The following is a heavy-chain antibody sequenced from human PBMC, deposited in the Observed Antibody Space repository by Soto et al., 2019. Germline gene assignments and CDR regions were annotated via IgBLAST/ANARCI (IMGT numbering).Heavy chain of an antibody. J-gene: IGHJ4*02. CDR2: ISSNGGST. CDR1: GFTFSRYA. D-gene: IGHD3-10*01. V-gene: IGHV3-64*01. Sequence: EVQLVESGGGLVQPGGSLRLSCAASGFTFSRYAMYWVRQAPGKGLEDVSAISSNGGSTYYANSVKGGFTISRDNSKNTLYLQMGSLRAEDMAVYYCARSGDNGYYFDYWGQGTLVTVSS. CDR3: ARSGDNGYYFDY.